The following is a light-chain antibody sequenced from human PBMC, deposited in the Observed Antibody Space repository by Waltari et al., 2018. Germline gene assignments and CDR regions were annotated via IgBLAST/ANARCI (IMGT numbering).Light chain of an antibody. CDR2: GAS. CDR3: QQYNNWPLT. J-gene: IGKJ4*01. CDR1: QSVSSN. V-gene: IGKV3-15*01. Sequence: EIVMTQSQATLSVSPGERATLSCRASQSVSSNLAWYQQKRGQAPRLLIHGASTRATGIPARFSGSGSGTEFTLTISSMQSEDFAVYYCQQYNNWPLTVGGGTKVEIK.